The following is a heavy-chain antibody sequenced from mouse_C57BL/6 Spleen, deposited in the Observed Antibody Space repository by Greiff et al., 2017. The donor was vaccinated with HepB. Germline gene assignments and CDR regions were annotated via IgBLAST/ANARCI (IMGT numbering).Heavy chain of an antibody. CDR1: GYTFTSYW. CDR3: ARSSVREWYFDV. V-gene: IGHV1-55*01. Sequence: VQLQQPGAELVKPGASVKMSCKASGYTFTSYWITWVKQRPGQGLEWIGDIYPGSGSTNYNEKFKSKATLTVDTSSSTAYMQLSSLTSEDSAVYYCARSSVREWYFDVWGTGTTVTVSS. D-gene: IGHD1-1*01. CDR2: IYPGSGST. J-gene: IGHJ1*03.